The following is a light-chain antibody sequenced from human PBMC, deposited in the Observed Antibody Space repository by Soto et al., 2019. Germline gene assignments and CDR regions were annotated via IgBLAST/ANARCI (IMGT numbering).Light chain of an antibody. J-gene: IGKJ5*01. CDR2: AAS. CDR3: QQYMRYPVT. CDR1: QDISNF. V-gene: IGKV1-16*02. Sequence: DIQMTQSPSSLSASVGDRVTITCRASQDISNFLAWFQQKPGKAPRSLISAASSLQSGVPSKFSGSGSGTDFTLTISSLQPEDAATYYCQQYMRYPVTFGQGTRL.